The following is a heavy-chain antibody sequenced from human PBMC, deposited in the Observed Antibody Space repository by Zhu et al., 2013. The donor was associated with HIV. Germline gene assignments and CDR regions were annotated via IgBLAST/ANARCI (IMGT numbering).Heavy chain of an antibody. Sequence: QVQLVQSGAEVKKPGSSVKVSCKASGGTFSSYAISWVRQAPGQGLEWMGGIIPIFGTANYAQKFQGRVTITADKSTSTAYMELSSLRSEDTAVYYCARDSAGYYYDSSGYYVWFDPWGQGTLVTVSS. CDR2: IIPIFGTA. D-gene: IGHD3-22*01. V-gene: IGHV1-69*06. CDR3: ARDSAGYYYDSSGYYVWFDP. J-gene: IGHJ5*02. CDR1: GGTFSSYA.